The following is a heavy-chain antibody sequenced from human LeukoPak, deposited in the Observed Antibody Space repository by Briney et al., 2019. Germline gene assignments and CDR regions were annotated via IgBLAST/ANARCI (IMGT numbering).Heavy chain of an antibody. CDR1: GGSISSTSYY. D-gene: IGHD1-1*01. CDR3: AREGSGTNFDY. Sequence: SETLSLTCTVSGGSISSTSYYWGWIRQPPGKGLEWIGSIYYSGNTYYSPSLKSRVTISVDTSKNQFSLKLSSLTAADTAVYYCAREGSGTNFDYWGQGTLVTVSS. CDR2: IYYSGNT. J-gene: IGHJ4*02. V-gene: IGHV4-39*07.